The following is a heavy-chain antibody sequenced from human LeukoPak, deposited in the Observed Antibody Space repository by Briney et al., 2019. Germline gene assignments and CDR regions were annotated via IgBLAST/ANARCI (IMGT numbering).Heavy chain of an antibody. Sequence: GGSLRLSCAASGFTFSSYSMNWVRQAPGKGLEWVSLIYSGDSTYYADSVKGRFIISRDNSKNALYLQMNSLRVEDTAVYYCAIDPNWGTHSWGQGVLVTVSS. J-gene: IGHJ4*02. V-gene: IGHV3-53*01. D-gene: IGHD7-27*01. CDR1: GFTFSSYS. CDR2: IYSGDST. CDR3: AIDPNWGTHS.